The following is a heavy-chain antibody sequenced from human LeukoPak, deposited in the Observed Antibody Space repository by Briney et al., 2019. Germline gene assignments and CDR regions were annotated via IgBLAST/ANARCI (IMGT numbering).Heavy chain of an antibody. CDR1: GGSLNSYY. J-gene: IGHJ4*02. Sequence: SETLSLTCTVSGGSLNSYYWSWIRQPPGKRLEWIGYIYSSGSTNYNPSLKSRVTISVDTSRNQFSLKMSSVTAADTAVYYCARHGERWLQYQPFDYWGQGTLVTVSS. V-gene: IGHV4-59*08. CDR3: ARHGERWLQYQPFDY. D-gene: IGHD5-24*01. CDR2: IYSSGST.